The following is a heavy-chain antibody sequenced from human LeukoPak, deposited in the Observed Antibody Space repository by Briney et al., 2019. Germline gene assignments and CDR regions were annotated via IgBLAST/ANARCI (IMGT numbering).Heavy chain of an antibody. D-gene: IGHD3-22*01. CDR2: IYYSGRT. CDR3: ARRRYYDGSGYLE. Sequence: KPSETLSLTCSVSGDSVSRSDSYWDWIRQPPGKGLEWIGTIYYSGRTYYSPSLKSRVTMSVDPSNNQFSLNLRSVTAADTALYYCARRRYYDGSGYLEWGQGTLVTVSS. J-gene: IGHJ4*02. V-gene: IGHV4-39*01. CDR1: GDSVSRSDSY.